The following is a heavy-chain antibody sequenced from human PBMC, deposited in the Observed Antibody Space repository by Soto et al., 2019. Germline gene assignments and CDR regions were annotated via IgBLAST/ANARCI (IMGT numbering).Heavy chain of an antibody. V-gene: IGHV3-30*18. J-gene: IGHJ4*02. D-gene: IGHD3-10*01. CDR3: AKDTRLWFGDHFDC. CDR2: ISSDGNNK. Sequence: QVQLVESGGGVVQPGRSLRLSCAASGFTFSSFGMHWVRQAPGKGLEWVASISSDGNNKYYADSVKGRFTISRDNSKNRLYLQMNRLRRDDTAVCYCAKDTRLWFGDHFDCWGQGTLVTVSS. CDR1: GFTFSSFG.